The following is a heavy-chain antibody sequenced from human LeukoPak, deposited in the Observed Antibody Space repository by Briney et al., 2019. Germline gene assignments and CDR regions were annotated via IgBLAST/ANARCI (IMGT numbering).Heavy chain of an antibody. Sequence: GGSLRLSCVGSGFTFGDYGMSWVRQAPGKGLEWVSSFSASGGSTYYADSVKGRFTISRDNSKNIMFLQMNSLRAEDTAVYYCARDSNCGGDCYVDYWGQGTLVTVSS. CDR1: GFTFGDYG. J-gene: IGHJ4*02. D-gene: IGHD2-21*02. V-gene: IGHV3-23*01. CDR3: ARDSNCGGDCYVDY. CDR2: FSASGGST.